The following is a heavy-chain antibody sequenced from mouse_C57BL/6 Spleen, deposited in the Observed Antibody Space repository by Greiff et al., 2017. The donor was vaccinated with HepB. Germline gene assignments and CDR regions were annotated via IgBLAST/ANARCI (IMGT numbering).Heavy chain of an antibody. Sequence: EVQLVESGGGLVKPGGSLKLSCAASGFTFSDYGMHWVRQAPEKGLEWVAYISSGSSTIYYADTVKGRFTISRDNAKNTLFLQMTSLRSEDTAMYYCARPGQLGPYYFDYWGQGTTLTVSS. CDR2: ISSGSSTI. CDR3: ARPGQLGPYYFDY. D-gene: IGHD3-2*01. V-gene: IGHV5-17*01. J-gene: IGHJ2*01. CDR1: GFTFSDYG.